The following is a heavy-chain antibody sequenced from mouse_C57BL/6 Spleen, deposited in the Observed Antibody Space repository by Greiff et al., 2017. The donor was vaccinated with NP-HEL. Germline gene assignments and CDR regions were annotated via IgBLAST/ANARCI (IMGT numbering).Heavy chain of an antibody. CDR2: ISDGGSYT. J-gene: IGHJ3*01. CDR1: GFTFSSYA. V-gene: IGHV5-4*01. Sequence: EVQVVESGGGLVKPGGSLKLSCAASGFTFSSYAMSWVRQTPEKRLEWVATISDGGSYTYYPDNVKGRFTISRDNAKNNLYLQMSHLKSEDTTMYYCARDRNGSSYRTFAYWGQGTLVTVSA. D-gene: IGHD1-1*01. CDR3: ARDRNGSSYRTFAY.